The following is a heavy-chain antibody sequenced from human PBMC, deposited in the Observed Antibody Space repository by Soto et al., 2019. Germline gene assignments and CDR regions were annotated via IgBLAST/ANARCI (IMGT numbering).Heavy chain of an antibody. CDR2: ISSSSSYI. V-gene: IGHV3-21*01. CDR1: GFTFRSYS. Sequence: GSLRPSCAASGFTFRSYSMNWVRQAPGKGLEWVSSISSSSSYIYYADSVKGRFTISRDNAKNSLYLQMNSLRAEDTAVYYCARDQLEYYYYGMDVWGQGTTVTVSS. J-gene: IGHJ6*02. D-gene: IGHD6-13*01. CDR3: ARDQLEYYYYGMDV.